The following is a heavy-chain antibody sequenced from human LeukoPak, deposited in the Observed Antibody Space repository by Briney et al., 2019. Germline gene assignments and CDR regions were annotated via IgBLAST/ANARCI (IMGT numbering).Heavy chain of an antibody. D-gene: IGHD1-7*01. Sequence: SETLSLTCTVSGGSISSGGYSWSWIRQHPGKGLEWIGYIYYSGSTYYNPSLKSRVTISVDTSKNQFSLKLSSVTAADTAVYYCARLSNWNSLDYWGQGTLVTVSS. CDR1: GGSISSGGYS. CDR3: ARLSNWNSLDY. V-gene: IGHV4-31*03. CDR2: IYYSGST. J-gene: IGHJ4*02.